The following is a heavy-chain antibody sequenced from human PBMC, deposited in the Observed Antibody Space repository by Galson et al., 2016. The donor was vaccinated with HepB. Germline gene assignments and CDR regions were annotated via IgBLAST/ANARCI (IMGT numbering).Heavy chain of an antibody. CDR2: INWNGDST. D-gene: IGHD1-1*01. J-gene: IGHJ4*02. CDR1: GFTFADYG. Sequence: SLRLSCAASGFTFADYGLTWVRQAPGRGLEWVSGINWNGDSTAYADSVRGRFTISRDNARNSLYLQMNSLRAEDTALYYWARSFFRRTVNWTPFDYWGQGTLVTVSS. V-gene: IGHV3-20*04. CDR3: ARSFFRRTVNWTPFDY.